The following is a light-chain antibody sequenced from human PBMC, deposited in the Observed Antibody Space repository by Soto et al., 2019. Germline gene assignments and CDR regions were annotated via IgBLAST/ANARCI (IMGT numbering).Light chain of an antibody. Sequence: EIVMTQSPATQSVSPGERATLSSRASQSVSSNLAWYQQKPGQAPRFLIYGASTRATGIPARFSGSGSGTEFTLTISSLQFEDFAVYYCQQYIHWPWTFGQGTKVEIK. J-gene: IGKJ1*01. CDR1: QSVSSN. CDR3: QQYIHWPWT. V-gene: IGKV3-15*01. CDR2: GAS.